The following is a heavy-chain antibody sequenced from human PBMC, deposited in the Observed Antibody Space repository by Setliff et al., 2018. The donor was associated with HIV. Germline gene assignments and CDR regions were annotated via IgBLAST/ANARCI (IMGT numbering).Heavy chain of an antibody. J-gene: IGHJ4*02. CDR1: GYFINSGTYY. D-gene: IGHD1-1*01. V-gene: IGHV4-61*10. CDR3: ARNSQKGIQPLLLAS. CDR2: LHLSGDT. Sequence: PSETLSLTCAVSGYFINSGTYYWSWIRQPAGKGLEWIGRLHLSGDTNYNPSLKSRVTMSIDTSKNQFSLMLDSVTAADTAVYYCARNSQKGIQPLLLASWGPGTLVTVSS.